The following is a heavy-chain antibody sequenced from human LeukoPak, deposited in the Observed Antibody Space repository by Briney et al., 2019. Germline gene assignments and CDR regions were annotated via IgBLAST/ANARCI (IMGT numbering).Heavy chain of an antibody. J-gene: IGHJ4*02. D-gene: IGHD6-19*01. CDR2: IKQDGSEK. CDR1: GFTFSSYW. V-gene: IGHV3-7*03. CDR3: AREGSYSSGYFDY. Sequence: GGSLRLSCAASGFTFSSYWMSWVRQAPGKGLEWVANIKQDGSEKYYVDSVKGRFTVSRDNAKNSLYLQMNSLRAEDTAVYYCAREGSYSSGYFDYWGQGTLVTVSS.